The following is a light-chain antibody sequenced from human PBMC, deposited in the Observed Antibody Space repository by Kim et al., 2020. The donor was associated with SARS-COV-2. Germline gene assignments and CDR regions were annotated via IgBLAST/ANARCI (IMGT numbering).Light chain of an antibody. CDR3: CSYAGSYTVV. J-gene: IGLJ2*01. V-gene: IGLV2-11*01. CDR1: SSDVGGYNY. CDR2: DVS. Sequence: GQSDAIACTGTSSDVGGYNYVSCYKRRPGKAPQIMIYDVSKRPSGVPDRFSGSKSGDTTSLTISGLQAEDEADYYCCSYAGSYTVVFGGGTQLTVL.